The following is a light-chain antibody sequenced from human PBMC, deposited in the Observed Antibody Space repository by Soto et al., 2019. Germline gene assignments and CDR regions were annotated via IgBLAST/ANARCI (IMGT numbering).Light chain of an antibody. CDR3: QQYGSSRT. CDR1: ESVVSNY. Sequence: EIVLTQSPGTLSLSPGERATLSCRATESVVSNYLAWYQLKPGQAPRLLIYDASNRATGIPDRFSGSGSGTDFTLTISRLEPEDSAVYYCQQYGSSRTFGQGTKVDIK. J-gene: IGKJ1*01. CDR2: DAS. V-gene: IGKV3-20*01.